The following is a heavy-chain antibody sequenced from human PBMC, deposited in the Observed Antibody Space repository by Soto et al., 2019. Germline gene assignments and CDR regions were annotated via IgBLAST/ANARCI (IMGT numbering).Heavy chain of an antibody. CDR2: IYHGGAT. D-gene: IGHD6-19*01. Sequence: PSETLSLTCTVSGGSLRSGSYYWSWILQPPGKGLEWIGYIYHGGATTYNASLKSRVTISVDTSKNQFFLKVNSVTAADTAVYYCARVGSSGWSPDYWGRGTLVTVSS. V-gene: IGHV4-61*01. J-gene: IGHJ4*02. CDR3: ARVGSSGWSPDY. CDR1: GGSLRSGSYY.